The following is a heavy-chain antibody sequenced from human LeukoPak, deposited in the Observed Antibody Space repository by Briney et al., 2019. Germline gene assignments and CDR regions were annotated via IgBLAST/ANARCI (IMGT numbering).Heavy chain of an antibody. D-gene: IGHD5-24*01. CDR1: GYTFSSYA. Sequence: ASVKVSCKASGYTFSSYAMHWVRQARGQGLEWMGWITPGGGTNYPQKFQGRVAITWATSITTTYMDLSRLTSEDTAVYYCARDRYGDGFAHFDYWGQGALVTVSS. CDR3: ARDRYGDGFAHFDY. J-gene: IGHJ4*02. CDR2: ITPGGGT. V-gene: IGHV1-2*02.